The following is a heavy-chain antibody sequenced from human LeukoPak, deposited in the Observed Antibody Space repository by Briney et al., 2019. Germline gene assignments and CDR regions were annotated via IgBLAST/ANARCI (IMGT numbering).Heavy chain of an antibody. CDR1: GFTFSSYA. D-gene: IGHD2-21*02. J-gene: IGHJ4*02. CDR2: ISYDGSNK. Sequence: GALRLSCAASGFTFSSYAMHWVRQAPGKGLEWVAVISYDGSNKYYADSVKGRFTISRDNSKNTLYLQMNSLRAEDTAVYYCARDAKHIVVVTAILHWGQGTLVTVSS. CDR3: ARDAKHIVVVTAILH. V-gene: IGHV3-30*04.